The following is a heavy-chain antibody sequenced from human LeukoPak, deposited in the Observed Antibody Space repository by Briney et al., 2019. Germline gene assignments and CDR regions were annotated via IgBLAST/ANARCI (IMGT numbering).Heavy chain of an antibody. CDR1: GVSISSGGYY. V-gene: IGHV4-31*03. D-gene: IGHD4-11*01. CDR2: IYHTGTT. CDR3: ARGDYSNYMFDP. Sequence: SQTPSLTCTVSGVSISSGGYYWTWIRQHPGKGLEWIGFIYHTGTTHYNPSLKSRITISVDTSDNQFSLRLSSVTAADTAVYYCARGDYSNYMFDPWGQGTLVTVSS. J-gene: IGHJ5*02.